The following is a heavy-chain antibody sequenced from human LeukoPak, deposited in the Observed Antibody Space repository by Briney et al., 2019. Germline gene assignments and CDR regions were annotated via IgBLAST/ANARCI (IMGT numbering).Heavy chain of an antibody. CDR2: IIPILGIA. CDR3: ARDGCSSTSCYSDYYCGMDV. V-gene: IGHV1-69*04. J-gene: IGHJ6*02. CDR1: GGXFSSYA. D-gene: IGHD2-2*01. Sequence: SVKVSCKASGGXFSSYAISWVRQAPGQGLEWMGRIIPILGIANYAQKFQGRVTITADKSTSTAYMELSSLRSEDTAVYYCARDGCSSTSCYSDYYCGMDVWGQGTTVTVSS.